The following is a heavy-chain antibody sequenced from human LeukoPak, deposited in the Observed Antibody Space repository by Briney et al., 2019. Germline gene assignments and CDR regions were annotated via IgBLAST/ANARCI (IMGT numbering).Heavy chain of an antibody. J-gene: IGHJ4*02. CDR2: ISNDGSNK. CDR3: ARDRVGATDYFDY. V-gene: IGHV3-30*03. Sequence: GRSLRLSCAPSGFTFSRHGMHWVRQAPGKGLEWVAIISNDGSNKYYADSVKGRFTISRDNSKNTLYLQMNSLRAEDTAVYYCARDRVGATDYFDYWGQGTLVTVSS. CDR1: GFTFSRHG. D-gene: IGHD1-26*01.